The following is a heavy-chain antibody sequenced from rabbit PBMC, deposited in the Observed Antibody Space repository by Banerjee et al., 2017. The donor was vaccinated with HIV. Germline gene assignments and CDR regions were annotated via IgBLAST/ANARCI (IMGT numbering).Heavy chain of an antibody. Sequence: QEQLKETGGGLVQPGGSLTLSCKASGFSFSSTYWICWVRQAPGKGPEWIACIDAGSTGNTYYVSWAKGRFTISRTSSTTVTLQMTSLTAADTATYFCARAGSGYATGAFDPWGPGTLVTVS. D-gene: IGHD8-1*01. CDR1: GFSFSSTYW. CDR2: IDAGSTGNT. V-gene: IGHV1S45*01. CDR3: ARAGSGYATGAFDP. J-gene: IGHJ2*01.